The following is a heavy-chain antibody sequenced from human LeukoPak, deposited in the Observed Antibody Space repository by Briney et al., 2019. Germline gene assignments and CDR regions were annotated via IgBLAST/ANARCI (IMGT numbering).Heavy chain of an antibody. Sequence: ASVKVSCKASGYTFTGYYMHWVRQAPGQGLEWMGWINPNSGGTNYAQKFQGRVTMTRDTSISTAYMELSRLRSDDTAVYYCARDGGFCSSISCYSYMDVWGKGTTVTVSS. CDR1: GYTFTGYY. J-gene: IGHJ6*03. D-gene: IGHD2-2*01. CDR2: INPNSGGT. V-gene: IGHV1-2*02. CDR3: ARDGGFCSSISCYSYMDV.